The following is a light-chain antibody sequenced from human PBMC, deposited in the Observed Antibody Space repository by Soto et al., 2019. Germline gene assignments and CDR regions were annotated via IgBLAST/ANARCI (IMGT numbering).Light chain of an antibody. CDR2: DAY. J-gene: IGKJ5*01. Sequence: EVVLTQSPVTLSLSPRERATLSCRASQSFRGLLAWYQQKPGQAPRLLIYDAYNRATGIPPRFSGSGSVTDFTLTISSLEPDDSAVYYCQQRHLWPITFGQGTRLEIK. CDR1: QSFRGL. V-gene: IGKV3-11*01. CDR3: QQRHLWPIT.